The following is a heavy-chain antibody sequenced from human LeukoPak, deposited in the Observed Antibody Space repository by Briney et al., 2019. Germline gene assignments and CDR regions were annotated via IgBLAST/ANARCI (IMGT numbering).Heavy chain of an antibody. CDR1: GFTFSSYA. Sequence: GGSLRLSCAASGFTFSSYAMHWVRQAPGKGLEWVAVISYDGNNKYYADSVKGRFTISRDNSKNTLYLQMNSLRAEDTAVYYCARDEPASGGSWFFQHWGQGTLVTVSS. V-gene: IGHV3-30-3*01. J-gene: IGHJ1*01. D-gene: IGHD6-13*01. CDR3: ARDEPASGGSWFFQH. CDR2: ISYDGNNK.